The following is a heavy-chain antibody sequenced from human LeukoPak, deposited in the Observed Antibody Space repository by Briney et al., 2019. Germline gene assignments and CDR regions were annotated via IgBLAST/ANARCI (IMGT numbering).Heavy chain of an antibody. Sequence: TSETLSLTCAVYGESFDGYYWSWIRQSPGKGLEWIGHINHVGITNHNPSLKSRVTTSVDTSKNQFTLKVRSVTAADTGVYFCARKGLRPLEWLSEYFFDYWGQGTLVSVAS. CDR1: GESFDGYY. D-gene: IGHD3-3*01. CDR3: ARKGLRPLEWLSEYFFDY. V-gene: IGHV4-34*01. J-gene: IGHJ4*02. CDR2: INHVGIT.